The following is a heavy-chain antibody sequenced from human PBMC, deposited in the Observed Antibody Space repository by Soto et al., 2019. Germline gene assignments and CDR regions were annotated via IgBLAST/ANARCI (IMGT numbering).Heavy chain of an antibody. J-gene: IGHJ2*01. CDR1: GGSISSYY. CDR3: ARDGVGWYFDL. Sequence: QVQLQESGPGLVKPSETLSLTCTVSGGSISSYYWSWIRQPPGKGLEWIGYIYYSGSTNYHPSLKSRVTISVDTSKNQFSLKLSSVTAADTAVYYCARDGVGWYFDLWGRGTLVTVSS. CDR2: IYYSGST. V-gene: IGHV4-59*01. D-gene: IGHD1-26*01.